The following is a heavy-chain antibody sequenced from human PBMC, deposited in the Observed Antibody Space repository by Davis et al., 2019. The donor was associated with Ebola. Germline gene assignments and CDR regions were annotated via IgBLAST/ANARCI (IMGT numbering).Heavy chain of an antibody. CDR2: ISGSGGST. CDR3: ARDRYDFWSGYYYYYYGMDV. V-gene: IGHV3-23*01. CDR1: GFTFSSYA. J-gene: IGHJ6*02. D-gene: IGHD3-3*01. Sequence: GGSLRLSCAASGFTFSSYAMSWVRQAPGKGLEWVSAISGSGGSTYYADSVKGRFTTSRDNSKNTLYLQMNSLRAEDTAVYYCARDRYDFWSGYYYYYYGMDVWGQGTTVTVSS.